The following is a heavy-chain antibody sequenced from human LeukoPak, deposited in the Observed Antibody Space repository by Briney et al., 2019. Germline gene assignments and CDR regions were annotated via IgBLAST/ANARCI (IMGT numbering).Heavy chain of an antibody. CDR3: ARHGGYYAYYFDY. CDR2: IYYTGTT. Sequence: SETLSLTCTVSGGSVSDYYWSWIRQSPGKGLEWIGYIYYTGTTSYNPSLRSRVTMSADTSKNQFSLKLTPVTAADTAVYYCARHGGYYAYYFDYWGQGTLVTVSS. D-gene: IGHD1-26*01. J-gene: IGHJ4*02. CDR1: GGSVSDYY. V-gene: IGHV4-59*08.